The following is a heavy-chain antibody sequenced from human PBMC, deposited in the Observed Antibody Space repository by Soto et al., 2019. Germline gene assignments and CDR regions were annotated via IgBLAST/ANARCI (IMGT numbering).Heavy chain of an antibody. CDR1: GGTFSSYA. Sequence: SVKVSCKASGGTFSSYAISWVRQAPGQGLEWMGGIIPIFGTANYAQKFQGRVTITADESTSTAYMELSGLRSEDTAVYYCARGIRAYCGGDCNNYYYYGMDVWGQGTTVTVS. J-gene: IGHJ6*02. D-gene: IGHD2-21*02. CDR3: ARGIRAYCGGDCNNYYYYGMDV. CDR2: IIPIFGTA. V-gene: IGHV1-69*13.